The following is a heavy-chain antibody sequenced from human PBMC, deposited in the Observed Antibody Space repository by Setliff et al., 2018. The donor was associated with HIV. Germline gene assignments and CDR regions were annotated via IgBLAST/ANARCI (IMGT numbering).Heavy chain of an antibody. J-gene: IGHJ4*02. V-gene: IGHV4-39*01. CDR3: ARRHNDYSLYYFDS. Sequence: AETLSLTCAVSGGSIRSSSNYWGWIRQPPGKGLEWSGSVYYSGSTYYNPSLESRVTISADMSKNQFSLKLSSVTAADTAVYYCARRHNDYSLYYFDSWGQGTLVTVSS. CDR1: GGSIRSSSNY. CDR2: VYYSGST. D-gene: IGHD5-12*01.